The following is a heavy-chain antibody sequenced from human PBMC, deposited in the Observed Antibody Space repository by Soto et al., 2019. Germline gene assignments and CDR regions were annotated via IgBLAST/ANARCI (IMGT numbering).Heavy chain of an antibody. CDR3: ASASGIVVVPAAIHNWFEP. Sequence: NPSETLSLTGTVSGGSISSGGYYWSWIGQHPGKGLEWIGYIYYSGSTYYNPSLKSRLTISVDTSKNQFSLKLSYVTAADTAVYYCASASGIVVVPAAIHNWFEPWGQGTLVTVSS. CDR2: IYYSGST. D-gene: IGHD2-2*01. V-gene: IGHV4-31*03. CDR1: GGSISSGGYY. J-gene: IGHJ5*02.